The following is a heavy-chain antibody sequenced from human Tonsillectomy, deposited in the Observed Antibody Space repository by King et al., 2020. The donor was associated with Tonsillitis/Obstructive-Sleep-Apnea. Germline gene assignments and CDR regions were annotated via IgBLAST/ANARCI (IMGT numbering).Heavy chain of an antibody. CDR3: ARLSRDNFESFDY. Sequence: VQLVESGAEVKMPGESLKISCKGSGYTFTSYWIAWVRQMPGRGLEWMGIFYPGDSDTRYSPSFHVQVTISADKSISTAYLQWSSLKASDTAMYYCARLSRDNFESFDYWGQGTLVTVSS. CDR2: FYPGDSDT. V-gene: IGHV5-51*01. D-gene: IGHD5-24*01. CDR1: GYTFTSYW. J-gene: IGHJ4*02.